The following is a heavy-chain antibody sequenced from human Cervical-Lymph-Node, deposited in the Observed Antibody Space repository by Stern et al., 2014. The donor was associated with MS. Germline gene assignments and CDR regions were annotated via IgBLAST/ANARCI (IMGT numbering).Heavy chain of an antibody. CDR2: IGGGSGNT. CDR1: GFTFTSSA. D-gene: IGHD2-2*01. V-gene: IGHV1-58*01. CDR3: AANGDSTQGAYYYGMDV. J-gene: IGHJ6*02. Sequence: QLVESGPEVKKPGTSVKVSCKASGFTFTSSAVQWVRQARGQRLEWIGWIGGGSGNTNYAQKFQERVTITRDMSTSTAYMELSSLRSEDTAVYYCAANGDSTQGAYYYGMDVWGQGTTVTVSS.